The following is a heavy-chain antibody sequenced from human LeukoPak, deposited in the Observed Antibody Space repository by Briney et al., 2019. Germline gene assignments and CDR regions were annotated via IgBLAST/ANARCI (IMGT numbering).Heavy chain of an antibody. Sequence: ASVKVSCKASGYTFTSYDINWVRQATGQGLGWMGWMNPNSGNTGYAQKFQGRVTMTRNTSISTAYMELSSLRSEDTAVYYCARKYYDFWSGYSDLDYWGQGTLVTVSS. CDR1: GYTFTSYD. V-gene: IGHV1-8*01. J-gene: IGHJ4*02. D-gene: IGHD3-3*01. CDR3: ARKYYDFWSGYSDLDY. CDR2: MNPNSGNT.